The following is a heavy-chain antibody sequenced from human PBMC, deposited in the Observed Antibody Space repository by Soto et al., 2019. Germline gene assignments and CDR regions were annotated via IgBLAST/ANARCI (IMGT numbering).Heavy chain of an antibody. Sequence: QVQLQESGPGLVKPSQTLSLTCTVSGGSISSGGYYWSWIRQHPGKGLEWIGYIYYSGSTYYNPSLKGRVTISVDPSKNQFSLKLSSVTAADTAVYYCARVSWQWLVPRDDYWGQGTLVTVSS. CDR3: ARVSWQWLVPRDDY. CDR1: GGSISSGGYY. V-gene: IGHV4-31*03. J-gene: IGHJ4*02. D-gene: IGHD6-19*01. CDR2: IYYSGST.